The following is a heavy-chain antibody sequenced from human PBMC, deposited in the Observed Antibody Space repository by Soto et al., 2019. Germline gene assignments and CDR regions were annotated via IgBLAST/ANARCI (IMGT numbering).Heavy chain of an antibody. CDR3: AKDRAWKVAATGRLDY. Sequence: PGGSMGLSCAASGFTFSSYGMHWVRQAPGKGLEWVAVISYDGSNKYYADSVKGRFTISRDNSKNTLYLQMNSLRAEDTAVYYCAKDRAWKVAATGRLDYWGQGTLVTVSS. CDR1: GFTFSSYG. J-gene: IGHJ4*02. D-gene: IGHD2-15*01. V-gene: IGHV3-30*18. CDR2: ISYDGSNK.